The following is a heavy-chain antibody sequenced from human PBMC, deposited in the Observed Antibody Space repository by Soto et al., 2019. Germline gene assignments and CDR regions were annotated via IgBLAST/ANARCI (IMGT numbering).Heavy chain of an antibody. Sequence: SETLSLTCAVYGGSFSGYYWSWIRQPPGKGLEWIGEINHSGSTNYNPSLKSRVTISVDTSKNQFSLKLSSVTAADTAVYYCAALERSQSIAIVEKSPDGFDPGGQEALVT. D-gene: IGHD3-3*01. V-gene: IGHV4-34*01. J-gene: IGHJ5*02. CDR2: INHSGST. CDR3: AALERSQSIAIVEKSPDGFDP. CDR1: GGSFSGYY.